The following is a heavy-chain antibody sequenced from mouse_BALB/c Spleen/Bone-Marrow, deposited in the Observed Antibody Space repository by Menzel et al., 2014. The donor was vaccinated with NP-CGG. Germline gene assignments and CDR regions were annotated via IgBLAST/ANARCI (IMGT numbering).Heavy chain of an antibody. J-gene: IGHJ4*01. V-gene: IGHV2-9*02. CDR3: ARVPLFRYGSSYGMDY. D-gene: IGHD1-1*01. CDR2: IWAGGST. CDR1: GFSLTSYG. Sequence: QVHVKQSGPGLVAPSQSLPITCTVSGFSLTSYGVHWVRQPPGKGLEWLGVIWAGGSTNYNSALMSRLSISKDNSKSQVFLKMNSLQTDDTAMYYCARVPLFRYGSSYGMDYWGQGTSVTVSS.